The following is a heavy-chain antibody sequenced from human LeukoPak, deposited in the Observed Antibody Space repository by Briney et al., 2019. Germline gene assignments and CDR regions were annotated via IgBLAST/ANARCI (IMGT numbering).Heavy chain of an antibody. CDR3: ARLHIVVVTAEDAFDI. Sequence: SETLSLTCAVYGGSFSGYYWSWIRQPPGKGLEWIGEINHSGSTNYNPSLKSRVTISVDTSKNQFSLKLSSVTAADTAVYYCARLHIVVVTAEDAFDIWGQGTMVTVSS. V-gene: IGHV4-34*01. CDR1: GGSFSGYY. D-gene: IGHD2-21*02. CDR2: INHSGST. J-gene: IGHJ3*02.